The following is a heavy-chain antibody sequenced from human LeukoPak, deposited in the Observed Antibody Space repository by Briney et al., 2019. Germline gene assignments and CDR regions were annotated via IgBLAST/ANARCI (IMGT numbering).Heavy chain of an antibody. CDR2: ISGSGGST. V-gene: IGHV3-23*01. CDR1: GFTISSYG. CDR3: AKARRGYPYGDYYFDY. D-gene: IGHD5-18*01. J-gene: IGHJ4*02. Sequence: GGSLRLSCAASGFTISSYGMSWVRQAPGKGLEWVSGISGSGGSTYYADSVRGRFTISRDISKNTLYLQMNSLRAEDTAVYYCAKARRGYPYGDYYFDYGGQGPLVTVPS.